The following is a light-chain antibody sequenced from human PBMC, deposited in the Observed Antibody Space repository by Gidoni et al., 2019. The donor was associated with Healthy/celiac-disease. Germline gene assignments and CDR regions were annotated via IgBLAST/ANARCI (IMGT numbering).Light chain of an antibody. J-gene: IGKJ5*01. CDR3: QQRSNWPQVT. CDR2: DAS. Sequence: ELVLTQSPATLSLSPGERDTLSCRASQSVSSYLAWYQQKPGQAPRLLIYDASNRATGIPARFSGSGSGTDFTLTISSLEPEDFAVYYCQQRSNWPQVTFXXXTRLEIK. V-gene: IGKV3-11*01. CDR1: QSVSSY.